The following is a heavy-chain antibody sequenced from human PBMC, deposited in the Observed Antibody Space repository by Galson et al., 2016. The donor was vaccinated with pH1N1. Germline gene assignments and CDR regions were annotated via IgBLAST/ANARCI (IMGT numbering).Heavy chain of an antibody. V-gene: IGHV3-23*01. J-gene: IGHJ1*01. CDR1: GFRFNSYG. Sequence: SLRLSCAASGFRFNSYGMSWVRQAPGKGLEWVSAVSASGDITDYADSVKGRFRISRDSSKNTVYLQMNSLRVEDTAVYYCAKDLGGITRPEFFQDWGQGTLVAVSS. CDR3: AKDLGGITRPEFFQD. CDR2: VSASGDIT. D-gene: IGHD3-16*01.